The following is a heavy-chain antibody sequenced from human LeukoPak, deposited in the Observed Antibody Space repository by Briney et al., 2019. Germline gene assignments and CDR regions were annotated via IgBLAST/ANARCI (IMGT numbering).Heavy chain of an antibody. CDR2: INSDGSST. Sequence: GGSLRLSCAASGFTFSSYWMHWVRQAPGKGLVWVSRINSDGSSTSYADSVKGRFTISRDSAKNTLYLQMNSLRAEDTAVYYCAKTTWPAYFDYWGQGTLVTVSS. CDR3: AKTTWPAYFDY. CDR1: GFTFSSYW. J-gene: IGHJ4*02. D-gene: IGHD4-17*01. V-gene: IGHV3-74*01.